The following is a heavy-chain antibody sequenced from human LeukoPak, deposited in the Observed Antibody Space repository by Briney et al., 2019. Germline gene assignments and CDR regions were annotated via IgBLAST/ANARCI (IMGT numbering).Heavy chain of an antibody. D-gene: IGHD6-13*01. CDR2: ISAYSGHT. J-gene: IGHJ5*02. Sequence: ASVKVSCKASDYTFTNYGISWVRQAPGQGPEWMGWISAYSGHTNYAQKLQGRVTMTTDTSTSTAYTELRSLRSDDTAVYYCARDNHSGSWSWFDPWGQGTLVSVSS. CDR3: ARDNHSGSWSWFDP. V-gene: IGHV1-18*01. CDR1: DYTFTNYG.